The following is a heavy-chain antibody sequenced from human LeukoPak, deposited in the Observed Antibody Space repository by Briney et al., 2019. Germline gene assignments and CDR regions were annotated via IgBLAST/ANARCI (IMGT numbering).Heavy chain of an antibody. J-gene: IGHJ4*02. CDR3: ARVLYDSSGYSH. CDR1: GFTFSSYA. V-gene: IGHV3-30*04. CDR2: ISYDESNK. Sequence: GGSLRLSCAASGFTFSSYAMHWVRQAPGKGLEWVAVISYDESNKYYADSVKGRFTISRDNSKNTLYLQMNSLRAEDTAVYYCARVLYDSSGYSHWGQGTLVTVSS. D-gene: IGHD3-22*01.